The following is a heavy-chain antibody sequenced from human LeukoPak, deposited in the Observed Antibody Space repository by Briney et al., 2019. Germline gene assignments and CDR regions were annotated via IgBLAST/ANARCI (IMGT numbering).Heavy chain of an antibody. CDR1: GGSISSYY. D-gene: IGHD3-16*02. CDR3: ARERDYVWGSYRQRYNWFDP. CDR2: IYYSGNT. J-gene: IGHJ5*02. V-gene: IGHV4-59*12. Sequence: KPSETLSLTCTVSGGSISSYYWSWIRQPPGKGLEWIGYIYYSGNTNYNPSLKSRVTISVDTSKNQFSLKLSSVTAADTAVYYCARERDYVWGSYRQRYNWFDPWGQGTLVTVSS.